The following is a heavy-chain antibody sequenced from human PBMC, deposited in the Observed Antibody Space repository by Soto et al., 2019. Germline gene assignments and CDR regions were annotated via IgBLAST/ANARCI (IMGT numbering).Heavy chain of an antibody. CDR2: VYHVGTT. CDR3: ARASYGLGFFDY. CDR1: GDSLSTSYW. J-gene: IGHJ4*02. Sequence: QVHLQESGPQLVKPSETLSLTCAVSGDSLSTSYWWTWVRQSPGKGLQWIGQVYHVGTTSYNPALKSRDIISVDKPKNQFSLKLTSMSAADTAVYFCARASYGLGFFDYWGQGSLVAVSS. D-gene: IGHD3-16*01. V-gene: IGHV4-4*02.